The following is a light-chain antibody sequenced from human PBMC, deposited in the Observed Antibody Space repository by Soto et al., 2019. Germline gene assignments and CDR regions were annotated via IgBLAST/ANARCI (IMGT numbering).Light chain of an antibody. Sequence: VVLTQSPGTLSSSPGERATISCSTSQSVRSTHLAWYQLKPGQAPRLFTYGASSRATGIPDRFSGSGSGTDFTLTISRLEPEDFAVYICQQYGTSPRTFGQGTLLEI. CDR1: QSVRSTH. J-gene: IGKJ5*01. V-gene: IGKV3-20*01. CDR2: GAS. CDR3: QQYGTSPRT.